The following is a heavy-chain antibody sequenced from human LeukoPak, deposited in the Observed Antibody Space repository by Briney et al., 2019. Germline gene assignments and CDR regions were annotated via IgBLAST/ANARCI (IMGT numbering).Heavy chain of an antibody. CDR3: AKDLSEGGYSYGADY. CDR2: ISRDGRST. J-gene: IGHJ4*02. Sequence: GGSLRLSCAASGFTFSSHWMHWVRQAPGKGLVWVSHISRDGRSTNYADSVKGRFTISRDNSKNTLYLQMNSLRAEDTAVFYCAKDLSEGGYSYGADYWGQGTLVTVSS. CDR1: GFTFSSHW. V-gene: IGHV3-74*01. D-gene: IGHD5-18*01.